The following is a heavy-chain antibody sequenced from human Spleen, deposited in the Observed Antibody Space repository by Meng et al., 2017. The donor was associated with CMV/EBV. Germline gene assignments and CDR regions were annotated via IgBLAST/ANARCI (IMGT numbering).Heavy chain of an antibody. J-gene: IGHJ6*02. CDR1: GGTVSTYA. CDR3: AIYSSNPGEYGMDV. Sequence: SVKVSCKPSGGTVSTYAIHWVRQAPGQGLEWVGGTVPFLGTSNYAQKFQGRVTITTDESTNTAYLELISLRSEDTAVYYCAIYSSNPGEYGMDVWGQGTTVTVFS. D-gene: IGHD4-11*01. CDR2: TVPFLGTS. V-gene: IGHV1-69*05.